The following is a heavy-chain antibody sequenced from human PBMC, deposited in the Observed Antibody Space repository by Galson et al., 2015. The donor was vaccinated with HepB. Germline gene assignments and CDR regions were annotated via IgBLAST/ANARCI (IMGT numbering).Heavy chain of an antibody. CDR1: GYSFTSYW. D-gene: IGHD3-10*01. Sequence: QSGAEVKKPGESLKISCKGSGYSFTSYWIGWVRQMPGKGLEWMGIIYPGDSDTRYSPSFQGQVTISADKSISTAYLQWSSLKASDTAMYYCARQTQDSADLYYFDYWGQGTLVTVSS. CDR3: ARQTQDSADLYYFDY. J-gene: IGHJ4*02. V-gene: IGHV5-51*01. CDR2: IYPGDSDT.